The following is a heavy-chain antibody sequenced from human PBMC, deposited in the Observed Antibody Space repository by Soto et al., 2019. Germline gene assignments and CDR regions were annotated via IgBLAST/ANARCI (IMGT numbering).Heavy chain of an antibody. CDR3: ARCYGSAGGCVTWCHFDL. CDR2: ISADNGDT. D-gene: IGHD2-15*01. CDR1: GYTFTTFG. J-gene: IGHJ2*01. Sequence: QVQVVPSGAEVKKPGASVKVACKASGYTFTTFGMSWVRQAPGQGLERMGWISADNGDTNSAQKFEDRVTMATDTSTNTAYMERRSMSYDDTALYYWARCYGSAGGCVTWCHFDLGGRGTLATVSS. V-gene: IGHV1-18*01.